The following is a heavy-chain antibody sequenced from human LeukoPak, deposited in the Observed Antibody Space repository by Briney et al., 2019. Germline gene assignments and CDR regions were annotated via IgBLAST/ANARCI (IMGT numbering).Heavy chain of an antibody. CDR1: GFTVSSNY. D-gene: IGHD3-22*01. Sequence: GGSLRLSCAASGFTVSSNYMSWVRQAPGKGLEWVSVIYSGGSTYYADSVKGRFTISRDNSKNTLYLQMNSLRAEDTAVYYCARDLGDSSGYYRDYWGQGTLVTVSS. J-gene: IGHJ4*02. V-gene: IGHV3-66*01. CDR2: IYSGGST. CDR3: ARDLGDSSGYYRDY.